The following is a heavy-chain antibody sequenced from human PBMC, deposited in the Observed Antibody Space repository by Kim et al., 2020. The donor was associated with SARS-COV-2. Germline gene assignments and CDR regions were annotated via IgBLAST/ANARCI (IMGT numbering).Heavy chain of an antibody. CDR3: ARGYSEEDRGDY. J-gene: IGHJ4*02. V-gene: IGHV3-33*01. D-gene: IGHD2-15*01. CDR2: IWYDGSNK. CDR1: GFTFSSYG. Sequence: GGSLRLSCAASGFTFSSYGMHWVRQAPGKGLEWVAVIWYDGSNKYYADSVKGRFTISRDNSKNTLYLQMNSLRAEDTAVYYCARGYSEEDRGDYWGQGTLVTVSS.